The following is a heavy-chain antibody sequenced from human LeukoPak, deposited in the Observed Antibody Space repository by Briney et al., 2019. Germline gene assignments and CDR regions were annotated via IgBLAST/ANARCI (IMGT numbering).Heavy chain of an antibody. Sequence: SVKVSCKASGYTFTSYYMHWVRQAPGQGLEWMGIINPSGGSTSYAQKFQGRATMTRDTSTSTVYMELSSLRSEDTAVYYCARVGYYGSGSYQTLDYWGQGTLVTVSS. CDR2: INPSGGST. CDR3: ARVGYYGSGSYQTLDY. D-gene: IGHD3-10*01. V-gene: IGHV1-46*01. J-gene: IGHJ4*02. CDR1: GYTFTSYY.